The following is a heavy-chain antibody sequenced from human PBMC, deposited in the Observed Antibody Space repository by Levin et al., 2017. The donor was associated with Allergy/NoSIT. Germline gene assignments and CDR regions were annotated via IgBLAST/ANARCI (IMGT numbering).Heavy chain of an antibody. Sequence: GGSLRLSCVASGFTFSSYWMHWVRQAPGKGLVWVSRIKSDGSSTNYADSVKGRFTISRDNAKNMLYLQMNSLRAEDTAMYYCERDRWNGPDYWGQGTLVTV. D-gene: IGHD1-1*01. CDR3: ERDRWNGPDY. CDR2: IKSDGSST. CDR1: GFTFSSYW. V-gene: IGHV3-74*01. J-gene: IGHJ4*02.